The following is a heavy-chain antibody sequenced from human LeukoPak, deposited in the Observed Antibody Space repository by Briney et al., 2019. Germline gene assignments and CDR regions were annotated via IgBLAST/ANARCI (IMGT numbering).Heavy chain of an antibody. D-gene: IGHD5-12*01. Sequence: GGSLRLSCAASGFTFSSYAMTWVRQAPGKGLEWVSTISGSGGSTYYADSVKGRFTISRDNAKNTLYLQMNSLRAEDTAVYYCGRDQGTVAIDYWGQGTLVTVSS. CDR1: GFTFSSYA. J-gene: IGHJ4*02. V-gene: IGHV3-23*01. CDR2: ISGSGGST. CDR3: GRDQGTVAIDY.